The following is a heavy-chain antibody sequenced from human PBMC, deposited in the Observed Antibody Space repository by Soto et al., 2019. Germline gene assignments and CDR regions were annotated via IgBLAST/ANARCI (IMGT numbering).Heavy chain of an antibody. CDR1: GGTFGSYA. CDR2: IIPIFSTP. D-gene: IGHD3-22*01. CDR3: ARPIQYYFDTSAQSAWFDP. V-gene: IGHV1-69*12. J-gene: IGHJ5*02. Sequence: QVQLVQSGAEVKKPGSSVKVSCKTSGGTFGSYAISWVRQAPGQGLEWMGGIIPIFSTPNYAQKFQGRVTITADESTRTAYMKLSSLRSEDTAVYYCARPIQYYFDTSAQSAWFDPWGQGTLVTVSS.